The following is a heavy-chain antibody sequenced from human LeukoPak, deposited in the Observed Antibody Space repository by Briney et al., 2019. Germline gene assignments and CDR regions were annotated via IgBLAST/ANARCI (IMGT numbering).Heavy chain of an antibody. Sequence: SETLSLTCAVYGGSFSGYYWSWIRQPPGKGLEWIGEINHSGSTNYNPSLKSRVTISVDTSKNQFSLKLSSVTAADTAVYYCARGGPVYDYVWGSYRYTGTFDYWGQGTLVTVSS. V-gene: IGHV4-34*01. CDR2: INHSGST. J-gene: IGHJ4*02. CDR3: ARGGPVYDYVWGSYRYTGTFDY. D-gene: IGHD3-16*02. CDR1: GGSFSGYY.